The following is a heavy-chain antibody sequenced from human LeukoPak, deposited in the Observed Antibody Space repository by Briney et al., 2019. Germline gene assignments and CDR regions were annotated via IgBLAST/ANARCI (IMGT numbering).Heavy chain of an antibody. Sequence: GGSLRLSCAASGFTFSSYGMHWVRQAPGKGLEWVAVIWYDGSNKYYADSVKGRFTISRDNSKNTLYLQMNSLRAEDTAVYYCAKDVKGGCSSTSCYIRGFDYWGQGTLVTVSS. V-gene: IGHV3-33*06. D-gene: IGHD2-2*02. CDR3: AKDVKGGCSSTSCYIRGFDY. J-gene: IGHJ4*02. CDR1: GFTFSSYG. CDR2: IWYDGSNK.